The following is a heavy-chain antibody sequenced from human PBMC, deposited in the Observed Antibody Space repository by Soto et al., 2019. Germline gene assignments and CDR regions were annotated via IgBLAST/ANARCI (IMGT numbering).Heavy chain of an antibody. CDR2: IIPIFGTA. CDR3: SRDSRITMIGGVPCDFDI. J-gene: IGHJ3*02. Sequence: SVKVSCKASGGTFSSYAISWVRQAPGQGLEWMGGIIPIFGTANYAQKFQGRVTITADESTSTAYMELSSLRSEYTAVYYFSRDSRITMIGGVPCDFDIWGQGTMVTVSS. CDR1: GGTFSSYA. D-gene: IGHD3-22*01. V-gene: IGHV1-69*13.